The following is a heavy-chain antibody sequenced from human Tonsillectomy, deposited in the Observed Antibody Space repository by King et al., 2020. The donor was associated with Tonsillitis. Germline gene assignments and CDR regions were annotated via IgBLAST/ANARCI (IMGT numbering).Heavy chain of an antibody. Sequence: QLVQSGSELRRPGASVKVSCKASGYTVTTNAMNWVRLVPGQGLEWMGWINTNTGNPTYAQGFTGRFVFSLDTSVSTAYLQISSLKAEDTAIYYCARGRGAVAGTSLYYFDYWGQGTLVTVSS. D-gene: IGHD6-19*01. CDR2: INTNTGNP. V-gene: IGHV7-4-1*02. CDR1: GYTVTTNA. CDR3: ARGRGAVAGTSLYYFDY. J-gene: IGHJ4*02.